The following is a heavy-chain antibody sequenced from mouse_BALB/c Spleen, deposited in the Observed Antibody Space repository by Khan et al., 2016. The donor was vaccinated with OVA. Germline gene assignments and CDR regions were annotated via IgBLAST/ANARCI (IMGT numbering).Heavy chain of an antibody. Sequence: EVQLVESGPGLVKPSQSLSLTCTVTVYSITSDYAWNWIRQFPGNTLEWMGYISYSGSTSYNPSLKSPISITRDTSHNQFFLQLNSVSTEDTATYYCARLATTVVADWYFDVWGAGTTVTVSS. J-gene: IGHJ1*01. D-gene: IGHD1-1*01. V-gene: IGHV3-2*02. CDR3: ARLATTVVADWYFDV. CDR2: ISYSGST. CDR1: VYSITSDYA.